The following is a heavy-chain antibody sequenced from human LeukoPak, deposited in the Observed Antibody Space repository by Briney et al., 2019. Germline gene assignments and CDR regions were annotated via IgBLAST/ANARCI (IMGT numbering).Heavy chain of an antibody. Sequence: SETLSLTCTVSGYSISSGYYWGWIRQPPGKGLEWIGSIYHSGSTYYNPPLKSRVTISVDTSKNQFSLKLSSVTAADTAVYYCARDVTLKTTYYYGSGRFPDAFDIWGQGTMVTVSS. J-gene: IGHJ3*02. CDR2: IYHSGST. D-gene: IGHD3-10*01. CDR3: ARDVTLKTTYYYGSGRFPDAFDI. CDR1: GYSISSGYY. V-gene: IGHV4-38-2*02.